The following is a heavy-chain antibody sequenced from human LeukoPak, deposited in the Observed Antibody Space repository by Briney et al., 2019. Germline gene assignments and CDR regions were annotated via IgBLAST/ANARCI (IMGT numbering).Heavy chain of an antibody. CDR3: ARDWFVVVPAAIWDDWFDP. D-gene: IGHD2-2*02. V-gene: IGHV3-21*01. J-gene: IGHJ5*02. CDR1: GFTFSSYN. Sequence: GGSLRLSCAASGFTFSSYNMNWVRQAPGKGLEWVSSINSSSSYIYYADSVKGRFTISRDNAKNSLYLQMNSLRAEDTAVYYCARDWFVVVPAAIWDDWFDPWGQGTLVTVSS. CDR2: INSSSSYI.